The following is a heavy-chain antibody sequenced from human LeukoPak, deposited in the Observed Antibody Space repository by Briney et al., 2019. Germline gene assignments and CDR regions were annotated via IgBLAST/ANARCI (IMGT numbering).Heavy chain of an antibody. CDR1: GYTLTESS. D-gene: IGHD3-22*01. V-gene: IGHV1-24*01. Sequence: ASVKVSCKVSGYTLTESSMHWVRQAPGKGLEWMGGFDPEDGETIYAQKFQGRVTMTRNTSISTAYMELSSLRSEDTAVYYCATNTYYYDSSGYYHDAFDIWGQGTMVTVSS. CDR2: FDPEDGET. J-gene: IGHJ3*02. CDR3: ATNTYYYDSSGYYHDAFDI.